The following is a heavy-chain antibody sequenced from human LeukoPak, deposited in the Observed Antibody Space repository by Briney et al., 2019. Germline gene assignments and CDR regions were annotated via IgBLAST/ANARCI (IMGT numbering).Heavy chain of an antibody. J-gene: IGHJ3*02. D-gene: IGHD2-15*01. V-gene: IGHV3-23*01. CDR2: ISGGGGST. CDR1: GFTFSSYA. Sequence: GGSLRLSCAASGFTFSSYAMSWVRQAPGKGLEWVSAISGGGGSTYYADSVKGRFTISRDNSKNTLYLQMNSLRAEDTAVYYCAKERGGGIVVVVAATRGAFDIWGQGTMVTVSS. CDR3: AKERGGGIVVVVAATRGAFDI.